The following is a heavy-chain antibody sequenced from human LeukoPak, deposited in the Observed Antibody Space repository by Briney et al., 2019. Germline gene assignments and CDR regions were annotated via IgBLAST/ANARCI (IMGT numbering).Heavy chain of an antibody. Sequence: ASVKVSCKASGYTFTSYYMHWVRQAPGQGLEWMGLINPSGGSTSSAQKFQGRVTMTRDTSTSTVYMELSSLRSEDTAVYYCARVVTGYSGYDFRGSGGNYFDYWGQGTLVTVSS. CDR2: INPSGGST. CDR3: ARVVTGYSGYDFRGSGGNYFDY. D-gene: IGHD5-12*01. CDR1: GYTFTSYY. V-gene: IGHV1-46*01. J-gene: IGHJ4*02.